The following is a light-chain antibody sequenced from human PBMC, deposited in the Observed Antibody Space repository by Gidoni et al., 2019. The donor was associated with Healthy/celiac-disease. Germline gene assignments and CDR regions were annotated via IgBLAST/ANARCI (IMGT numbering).Light chain of an antibody. J-gene: IGLJ7*01. V-gene: IGLV1-47*01. CDR3: AAWDDSLSAAV. CDR1: SSNIGRNY. Sequence: QSVLTQPPSASGTPGQRVTISCSGSSSNIGRNYVYWYQQRPGTAPNLLIYRNNQRPSGVPDRFSGSKSGTSASLAISGLRSEDEADYYCAAWDDSLSAAVFGGGTQLTVL. CDR2: RNN.